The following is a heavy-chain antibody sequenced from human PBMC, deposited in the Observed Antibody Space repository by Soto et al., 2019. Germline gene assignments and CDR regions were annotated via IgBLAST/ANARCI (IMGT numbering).Heavy chain of an antibody. Sequence: ASVKVSCKASGYTFTTYGINWVRQAPGQGLEWMGWVSPYNGDTTYAQNFQGRVTMTTDTSTRTAYMELRSLRSDDTAVYYCAREVGHMDVWSQGTTVTVSS. CDR2: VSPYNGDT. CDR3: AREVGHMDV. J-gene: IGHJ6*02. V-gene: IGHV1-18*04. D-gene: IGHD2-2*01. CDR1: GYTFTTYG.